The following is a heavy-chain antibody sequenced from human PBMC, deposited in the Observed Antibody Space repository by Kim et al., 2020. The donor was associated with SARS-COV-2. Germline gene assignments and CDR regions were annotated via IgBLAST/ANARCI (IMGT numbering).Heavy chain of an antibody. J-gene: IGHJ4*02. CDR3: AKAAGSGWVSNYFDY. CDR2: LSGSGDST. V-gene: IGHV3-23*01. CDR1: GFTFSSYA. D-gene: IGHD6-19*01. Sequence: GGSLRLSCAASGFTFSSYAMSWVRQAPGKGLEWVSGLSGSGDSTYYADSVKGRVTISRDNSKNTLSLQMNSLRAEDTAVYFCAKAAGSGWVSNYFDYWGQGTLVIVSS.